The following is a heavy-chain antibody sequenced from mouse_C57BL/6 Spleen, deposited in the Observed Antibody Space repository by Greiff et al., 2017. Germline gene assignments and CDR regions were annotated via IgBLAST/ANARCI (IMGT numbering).Heavy chain of an antibody. CDR1: GYTFTSYW. J-gene: IGHJ1*03. CDR2: IDPSDSYT. Sequence: VQLQQPGAELVKPGASVKLSCKASGYTFTSYWMQWVKQRPGQGLEWIGEIDPSDSYTNYNQQFKGKATLTVKTYSSTAYMQLSSLTSEDSTVYYCAKRSYDNNGGYFDVWGKGTTVTVSS. CDR3: AKRSYDNNGGYFDV. V-gene: IGHV1-50*01. D-gene: IGHD2-5*01.